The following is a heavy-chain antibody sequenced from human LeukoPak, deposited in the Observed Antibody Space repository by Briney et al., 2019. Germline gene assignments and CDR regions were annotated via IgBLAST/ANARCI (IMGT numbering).Heavy chain of an antibody. Sequence: GGSLRLACAASGFIFSISDMHWVRQAPGKGLQWVAFISYDGSKKHCADSVQGRCTISRDNSKNTLSLQLNSLRPDDTAVFYCSQGLLSWGQGTLLTVAA. CDR3: SQGLLS. CDR2: ISYDGSKK. V-gene: IGHV3-30*02. CDR1: GFIFSISD. J-gene: IGHJ5*02.